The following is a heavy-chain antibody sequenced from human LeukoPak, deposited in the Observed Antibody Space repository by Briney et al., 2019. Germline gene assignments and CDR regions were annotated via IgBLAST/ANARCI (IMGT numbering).Heavy chain of an antibody. CDR1: GGSISSNY. CDR3: ARQGTWIFDY. J-gene: IGHJ4*02. CDR2: INYSGST. Sequence: PSVTLSLTCTVSGGSISSNYWSWIRQPPGKGLEWIGYINYSGSTYYNPSLKSRVTISVDTSKNHFSLKLSSVTAADTAVYYCARQGTWIFDYWGQGNLVTVSS. D-gene: IGHD1-1*01. V-gene: IGHV4-59*08.